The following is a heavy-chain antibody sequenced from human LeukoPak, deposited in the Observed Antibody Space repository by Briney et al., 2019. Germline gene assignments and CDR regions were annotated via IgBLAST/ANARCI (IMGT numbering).Heavy chain of an antibody. V-gene: IGHV4-38-2*01. CDR3: ARWDSGEWFYDAFDI. D-gene: IGHD3-3*01. CDR2: IYHSGST. CDR1: GYSISSGYY. J-gene: IGHJ3*02. Sequence: TSETLSLTCAVSGYSISSGYYWGWIRQPPGKGLEWIGSIYHSGSTYYNPSLKSRITISVDTSKNQFSLKLSSVTAADTAVYYCARWDSGEWFYDAFDIWGQGTLVTVSS.